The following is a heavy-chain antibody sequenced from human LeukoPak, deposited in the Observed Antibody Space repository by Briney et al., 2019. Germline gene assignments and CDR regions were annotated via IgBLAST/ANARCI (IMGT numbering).Heavy chain of an antibody. D-gene: IGHD3-22*01. CDR3: ARGDDYYDSSGIVDY. J-gene: IGHJ4*02. Sequence: PSETLSLTCTVSGGSISSGSYYWSWIRQPAGKGLEWIGRIYTSGSTNYNPSLKSRVTISVDTSKNQFSLKLSSVTAADTAVYYCARGDDYYDSSGIVDYWGQGTLVTVSS. CDR2: IYTSGST. CDR1: GGSISSGSYY. V-gene: IGHV4-61*02.